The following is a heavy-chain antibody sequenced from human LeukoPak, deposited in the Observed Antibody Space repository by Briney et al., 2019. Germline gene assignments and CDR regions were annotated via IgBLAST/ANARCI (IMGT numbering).Heavy chain of an antibody. CDR2: IYYSGST. CDR3: ARDYYYDSSCYYLRHDYYYYYMDV. J-gene: IGHJ6*03. V-gene: IGHV4-39*02. CDR1: GGSISSSSYY. D-gene: IGHD3-22*01. Sequence: PSETLSLTCTVSGGSISSSSYYWGWIRQPPGKGLEWNGSIYYSGSTYYNPSLKSRVTISVDTSKNQFSLKLSSATAADTAVYYCARDYYYDSSCYYLRHDYYYYYMDVWGKGTTVTVSS.